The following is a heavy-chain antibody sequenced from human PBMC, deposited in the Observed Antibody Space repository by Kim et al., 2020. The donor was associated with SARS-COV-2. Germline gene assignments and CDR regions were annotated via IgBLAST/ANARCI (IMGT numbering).Heavy chain of an antibody. Sequence: SETLSLTCTVSGGSISSSSYYWGWIRQPPGKGLEWIGSIYYSGSTYYNPSLKSRVTISVDTSKNQFSLKLSSVTAADTAVYYCARLGGQQLLRDFDYWGQGTLVTVSS. V-gene: IGHV4-39*01. D-gene: IGHD6-13*01. J-gene: IGHJ4*02. CDR2: IYYSGST. CDR3: ARLGGQQLLRDFDY. CDR1: GGSISSSSYY.